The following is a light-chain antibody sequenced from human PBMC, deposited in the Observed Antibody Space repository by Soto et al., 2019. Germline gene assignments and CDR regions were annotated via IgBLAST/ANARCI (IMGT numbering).Light chain of an antibody. CDR3: QQGNSPPLT. Sequence: DIQMTQSPSSVSASVGDRVTITCRASERINTYLAWYQQQPGKAPKLLIYAASSLQSGVPSRFSGSGSGTEFTLTISSLQPEDFATYYCQQGNSPPLTFGGGTKVDI. CDR1: ERINTY. J-gene: IGKJ4*01. CDR2: AAS. V-gene: IGKV1-12*01.